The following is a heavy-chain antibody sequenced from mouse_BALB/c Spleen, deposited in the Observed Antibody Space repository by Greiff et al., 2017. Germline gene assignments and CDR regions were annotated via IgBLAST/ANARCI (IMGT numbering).Heavy chain of an antibody. D-gene: IGHD6-1*01. CDR2: ISYSGST. V-gene: IGHV3-8*02. CDR3: ARAPSPPSCAMDY. Sequence: EVQLQESGPSLVKPSQTLSLTCSVTGDSITSVYWNWIRKFPGNKLEYMGYISYSGSTYYNPSLKSRISITRDTSKNQYYLQLNSVTTEDTATYYCARAPSPPSCAMDYWGQGTSVTVSS. CDR1: GDSITSVY. J-gene: IGHJ4*01.